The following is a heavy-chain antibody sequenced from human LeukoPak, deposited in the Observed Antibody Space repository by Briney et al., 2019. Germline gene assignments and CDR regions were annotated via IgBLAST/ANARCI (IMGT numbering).Heavy chain of an antibody. CDR3: ARCPPQVCPTYGMDV. CDR2: IRYDGSNK. J-gene: IGHJ6*02. D-gene: IGHD3-16*01. V-gene: IGHV3-30*02. CDR1: GFTFSSYG. Sequence: GGSLRLSCAASGFTFSSYGMHWVRQAPGKGLEWVAFIRYDGSNKYYADSVKGRFTISRDNSKNTLYLQMNSLRAEDTAVYYCARCPPQVCPTYGMDVWGQGTTVTVSS.